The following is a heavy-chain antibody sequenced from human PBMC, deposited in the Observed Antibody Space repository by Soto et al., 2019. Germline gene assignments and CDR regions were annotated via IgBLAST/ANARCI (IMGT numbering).Heavy chain of an antibody. CDR1: GFTVSSNY. J-gene: IGHJ5*02. CDR2: IYSGGST. Sequence: EVQLVESGGGLVQPGGSLRLSCAAYGFTVSSNYMSWVRQAPGKGLEWVSVIYSGGSTYYADSVKGRFTISRDNSKNTLYLQMNSLRAEDTAVYYCASSGGFGPNWFDPWGQGTLVTVSS. CDR3: ASSGGFGPNWFDP. V-gene: IGHV3-66*01. D-gene: IGHD3-10*01.